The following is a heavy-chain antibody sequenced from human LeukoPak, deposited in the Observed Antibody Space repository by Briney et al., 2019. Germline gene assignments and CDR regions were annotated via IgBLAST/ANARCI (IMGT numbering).Heavy chain of an antibody. V-gene: IGHV4-39*01. Sequence: KPSETLSLTCTVSGGSISSSSYYWGWIRQPPGKGLEGSGSIYYSGSTYYNPSLKTRVSISVHTSKNQSSLKLRSVPAADTAVYYCARPVPSRLGWFDPWGQGTLVTVSS. CDR3: ARPVPSRLGWFDP. CDR2: IYYSGST. CDR1: GGSISSSSYY. D-gene: IGHD1-1*01. J-gene: IGHJ5*02.